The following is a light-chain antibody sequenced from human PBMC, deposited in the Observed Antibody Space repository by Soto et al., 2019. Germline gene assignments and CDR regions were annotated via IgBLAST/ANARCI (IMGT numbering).Light chain of an antibody. CDR3: QQSYIMPYA. Sequence: DIQMTQSPSSLSASVGDRVTITCRASQTINKYLNWYQHKLGRPPQGLIYGASSLQSGVPSRFSGSGFGTEFTLTIYSLQPEDFATYYCQQSYIMPYAFGQGTKVEIK. CDR2: GAS. V-gene: IGKV1-39*01. J-gene: IGKJ2*01. CDR1: QTINKY.